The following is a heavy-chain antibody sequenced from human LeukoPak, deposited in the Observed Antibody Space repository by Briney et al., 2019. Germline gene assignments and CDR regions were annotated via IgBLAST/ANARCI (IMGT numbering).Heavy chain of an antibody. CDR3: ARPKSLRYYGMDV. J-gene: IGHJ6*02. CDR1: GFTFTTYT. CDR2: ISSSGSTI. V-gene: IGHV3-48*04. Sequence: GGSLRLSCAASGFTFTTYTIHWVRQAPGKGLEWVSYISSSGSTIYYADSVRGRFTISRDNAKNSLYLQMNSLRAEDTAVYYCARPKSLRYYGMDVWGQGTTVTVSS.